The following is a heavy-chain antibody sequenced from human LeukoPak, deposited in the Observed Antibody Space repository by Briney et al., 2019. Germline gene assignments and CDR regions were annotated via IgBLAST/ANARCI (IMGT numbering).Heavy chain of an antibody. Sequence: SETLSLTCTVSGGSVRSGSYYWSWIRQPPGKGLEWIGYIYDVGSTNYNPSLKSRVTISVDTSKNQFSLKLSSVIAADTAVYYCARNAPYGSGCHWGQGTLVTVSS. D-gene: IGHD3-10*01. CDR1: GGSVRSGSYY. V-gene: IGHV4-61*01. CDR3: ARNAPYGSGCH. J-gene: IGHJ4*02. CDR2: IYDVGST.